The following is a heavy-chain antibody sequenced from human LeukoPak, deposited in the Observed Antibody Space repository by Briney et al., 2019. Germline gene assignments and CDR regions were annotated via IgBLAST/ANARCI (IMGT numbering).Heavy chain of an antibody. CDR3: ARQSGGGGYYDSSGYYYYMDV. D-gene: IGHD3-22*01. CDR1: GGSISSSSYY. J-gene: IGHJ6*03. Sequence: PSETLSLTCTVSGGSISSSSYYWGWVRQPPGKGLEWIGSIYYSGSTYYNPSLKSRVTISVDTSKNQFSLKLSSVTAADTAVYYCARQSGGGGYYDSSGYYYYMDVWGKGTTVTVSS. CDR2: IYYSGST. V-gene: IGHV4-39*07.